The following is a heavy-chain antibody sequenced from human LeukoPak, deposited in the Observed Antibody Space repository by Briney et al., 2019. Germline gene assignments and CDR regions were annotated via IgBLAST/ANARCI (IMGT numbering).Heavy chain of an antibody. Sequence: GGSLRLSCAPSGFTFEDYSIHWVRQAPGKGLEWVSLITWVGTSTYYADSVKGRFTISRDNAKNTLYLQMNSLRAEDTAVYYCATYTYYYDTSGPVAYWGQGTLVTVSS. V-gene: IGHV3-43*01. CDR1: GFTFEDYS. J-gene: IGHJ4*02. D-gene: IGHD3-22*01. CDR2: ITWVGTST. CDR3: ATYTYYYDTSGPVAY.